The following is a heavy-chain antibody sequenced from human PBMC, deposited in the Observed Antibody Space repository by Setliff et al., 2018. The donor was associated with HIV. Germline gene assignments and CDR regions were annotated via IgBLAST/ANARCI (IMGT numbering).Heavy chain of an antibody. Sequence: SETLSLTCIVSGGSSSNFYCSWSWIRQPPGKGLEWIGYIYTSGSTKYNPSLTNRVTISLDTSKNQFSLKLSSVTAADTAVYYCARHSSYASGSYSYYDGMDVWGQGTTVTVSS. CDR2: IYTSGST. V-gene: IGHV4-4*09. J-gene: IGHJ6*02. CDR1: GGSSSNFY. D-gene: IGHD3-10*01. CDR3: ARHSSYASGSYSYYDGMDV.